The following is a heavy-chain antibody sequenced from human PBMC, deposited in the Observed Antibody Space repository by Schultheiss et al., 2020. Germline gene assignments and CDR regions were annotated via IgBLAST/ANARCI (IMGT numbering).Heavy chain of an antibody. Sequence: GGSLRLSCAASGFTFSNAWMSWVRQAPGKGLEWVGRIKSKTDGGTTDYAAPVKGRFTISRDDSKNTLYLQMNSLKTEDTAVYYCARIESYDYVPDYWGQGTLVTVSS. V-gene: IGHV3-15*01. CDR3: ARIESYDYVPDY. CDR1: GFTFSNAW. D-gene: IGHD3-16*01. CDR2: IKSKTDGGTT. J-gene: IGHJ4*02.